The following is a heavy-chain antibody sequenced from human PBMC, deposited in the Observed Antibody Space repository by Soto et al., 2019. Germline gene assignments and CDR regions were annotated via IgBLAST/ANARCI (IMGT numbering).Heavy chain of an antibody. CDR1: GDSISNKDW. Sequence: QVQLQESGPGLVKPSETLSLTCTVSGDSISNKDWWTWVRQPPGKGLQWIGEIYHNGNTKYNPSLQSRVTISVDESKNKFSLKLTSVTAADTAVYFCARDRADVSLGYYFDYWGQGTLVTVSS. J-gene: IGHJ4*02. D-gene: IGHD3-3*01. V-gene: IGHV4-4*02. CDR2: IYHNGNT. CDR3: ARDRADVSLGYYFDY.